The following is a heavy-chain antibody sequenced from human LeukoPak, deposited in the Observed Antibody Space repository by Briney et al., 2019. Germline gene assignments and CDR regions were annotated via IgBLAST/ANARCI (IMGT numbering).Heavy chain of an antibody. CDR2: MNPNSGNT. Sequence: GASVTVSCKASGYTFTSYDINWVRQATGQGLEWMGWMNPNSGNTGYAQKFQGRVTMTRNTSISTAYMELSSLRSEDTAVYYCARADGSFRVVIGYYYYMDVWGKGTTVTVSS. CDR1: GYTFTSYD. V-gene: IGHV1-8*01. D-gene: IGHD3-3*01. J-gene: IGHJ6*03. CDR3: ARADGSFRVVIGYYYYMDV.